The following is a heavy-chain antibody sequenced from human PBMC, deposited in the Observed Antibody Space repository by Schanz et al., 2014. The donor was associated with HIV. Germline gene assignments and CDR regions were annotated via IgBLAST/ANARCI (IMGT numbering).Heavy chain of an antibody. CDR3: ASLMVGSTYGLFDS. CDR2: ITRGGNT. D-gene: IGHD1-26*01. Sequence: QVQLQESGPGLLKPSETLSLTCAVYGGSFSANYWSWIRQPPGRGLEWIGEITRGGNTNYNSSLKIGVTISVHTSKNQFSLKLKSLTATDTAMYYCASLMVGSTYGLFDSWGQGTLVSVSS. CDR1: GGSFSANY. V-gene: IGHV4-34*01. J-gene: IGHJ4*01.